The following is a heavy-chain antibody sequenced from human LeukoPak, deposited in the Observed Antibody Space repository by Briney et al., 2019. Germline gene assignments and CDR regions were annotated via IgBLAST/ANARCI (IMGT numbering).Heavy chain of an antibody. V-gene: IGHV4-39*01. CDR2: VYYSGST. CDR1: GGSISSSSYY. Sequence: SETLSLTCSVSGGSISSSSYYWGWIRQPPGKGLEWIGSVYYSGSTYYNLSLKSRLTISVDTSKNQFSLKLSSVTAADTAVYYCARLSLIVGGVDYWGKGTLVTVSS. CDR3: ARLSLIVGGVDY. D-gene: IGHD1-26*01. J-gene: IGHJ4*02.